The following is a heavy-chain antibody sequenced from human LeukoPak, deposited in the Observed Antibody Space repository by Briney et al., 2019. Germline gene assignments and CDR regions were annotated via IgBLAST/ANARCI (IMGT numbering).Heavy chain of an antibody. D-gene: IGHD5-18*01. Sequence: ASVKVSCKASGYTFTGYYMHWVRQAPGQGLEWMGIINPSGGSTSYAQKFQGRVTMTRDMSTSTVYMELSSLRSEDTAVYYCAREGYSYGYVLGKIDYWGQGTLVTVSS. V-gene: IGHV1-46*01. J-gene: IGHJ4*02. CDR2: INPSGGST. CDR1: GYTFTGYY. CDR3: AREGYSYGYVLGKIDY.